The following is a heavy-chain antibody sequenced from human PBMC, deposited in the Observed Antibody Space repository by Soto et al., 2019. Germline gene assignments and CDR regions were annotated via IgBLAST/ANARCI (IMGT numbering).Heavy chain of an antibody. J-gene: IGHJ5*02. D-gene: IGHD2-8*01. Sequence: SETLSLTCAVYGGSFSGYYWSWIRQPPGKGLEWIGEINHSGSTNYNPSLKSRVTISVDTSKNQFSLKLSSVTAADTAVYYCARVKFPRKASARGYCTPWGQGTLVTVSS. CDR3: ARVKFPRKASARGYCTP. CDR1: GGSFSGYY. V-gene: IGHV4-34*01. CDR2: INHSGST.